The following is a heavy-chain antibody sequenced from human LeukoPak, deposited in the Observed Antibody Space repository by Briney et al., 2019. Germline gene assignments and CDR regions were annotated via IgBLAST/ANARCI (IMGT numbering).Heavy chain of an antibody. D-gene: IGHD6-13*01. CDR2: ISYDGSNK. J-gene: IGHJ4*02. Sequence: GGSLRLSCAASGFTFSSYAMHWVRQAPGKGLEWVAVISYDGSNKYYADSVKGRFTISRDNSKNTLYLQMNSLRAEDTAVYYCARDLDISSSWFDYWGQGTLVTVSS. CDR3: ARDLDISSSWFDY. V-gene: IGHV3-30-3*01. CDR1: GFTFSSYA.